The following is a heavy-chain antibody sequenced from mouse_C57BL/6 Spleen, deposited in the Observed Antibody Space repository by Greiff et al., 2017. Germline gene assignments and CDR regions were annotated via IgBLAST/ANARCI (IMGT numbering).Heavy chain of an antibody. CDR2: IYPGDGDT. Sequence: VMLVESGPELVKPGASVKISCKASGYAFSSSWMNWVKQRPEKGLEWIGRIYPGDGDTNYNGKFKGKATLTADKSSSTAYMQLSSLTSEDSAVYFCARDYYGSSSAMDYWGQGTSVTVSS. V-gene: IGHV1-82*01. CDR3: ARDYYGSSSAMDY. D-gene: IGHD1-1*01. CDR1: GYAFSSSW. J-gene: IGHJ4*01.